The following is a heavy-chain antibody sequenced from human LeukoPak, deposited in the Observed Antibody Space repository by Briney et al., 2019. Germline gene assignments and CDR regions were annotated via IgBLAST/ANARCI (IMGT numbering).Heavy chain of an antibody. CDR1: GFTFSSYS. CDR2: ISSSSSYI. CDR3: ANPPRDNYDFWSGYHYDY. Sequence: GGSLRLSCAASGFTFSSYSMNWVRQAPGKGLEWVSSISSSSSYIYYADSVKGRFTISRDNSKNTLYLQMNSLRAEDTAVYYCANPPRDNYDFWSGYHYDYWGQGTLVTVSS. D-gene: IGHD3-3*01. J-gene: IGHJ4*02. V-gene: IGHV3-21*01.